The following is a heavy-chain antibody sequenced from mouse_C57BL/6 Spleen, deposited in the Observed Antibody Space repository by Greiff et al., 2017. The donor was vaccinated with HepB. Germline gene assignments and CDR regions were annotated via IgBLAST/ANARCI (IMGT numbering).Heavy chain of an antibody. Sequence: VQLQQPGAELVRPGSSVKLSCKASGYTFTSYWMHWVKQRPIQGLEWIGNIDPSDSETHYNQKFKDKATLTVDKSSSTAYMQLSSLTSEDSAVYYSARTEPYYYSFDYWGQVTPLTVSS. J-gene: IGHJ2*01. CDR2: IDPSDSET. CDR3: ARTEPYYYSFDY. D-gene: IGHD1-1*01. V-gene: IGHV1-52*01. CDR1: GYTFTSYW.